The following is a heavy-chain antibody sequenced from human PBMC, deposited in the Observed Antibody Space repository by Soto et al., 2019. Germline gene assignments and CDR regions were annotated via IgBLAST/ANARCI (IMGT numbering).Heavy chain of an antibody. CDR3: AKAYDYYDSSGYPDAFDI. Sequence: PGGSLRLSCAASGFTFSSYAMSWVRQAAGKGLEWVSAISGSGGSTYYADSVKGRFTISRDNSKNTLYLQMNSLRAEDTAVYYCAKAYDYYDSSGYPDAFDIWGQGTMVTVSS. V-gene: IGHV3-23*01. CDR2: ISGSGGST. J-gene: IGHJ3*02. D-gene: IGHD3-22*01. CDR1: GFTFSSYA.